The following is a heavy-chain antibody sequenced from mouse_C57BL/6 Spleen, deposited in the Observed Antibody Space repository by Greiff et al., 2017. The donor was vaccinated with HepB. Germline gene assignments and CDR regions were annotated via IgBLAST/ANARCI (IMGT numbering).Heavy chain of an antibody. V-gene: IGHV1-76*01. D-gene: IGHD1-1*01. CDR1: GYTFTDYY. CDR2: IYPGSGNT. Sequence: QVTLKESGAELVRPGASVKLSCKASGYTFTDYYINWVKQRPGQGLEWIARIYPGSGNTYYNEKFKGKATLTAEKSSSTAYMQLSSLTSEDSAVYFCARGGTTVVARGYFDVWGTGTTVTVSS. J-gene: IGHJ1*03. CDR3: ARGGTTVVARGYFDV.